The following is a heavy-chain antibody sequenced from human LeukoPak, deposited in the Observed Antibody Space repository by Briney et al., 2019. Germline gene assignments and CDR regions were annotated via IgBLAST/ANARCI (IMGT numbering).Heavy chain of an antibody. Sequence: ASVKVSCKASGYTFTSYDINWVRQATGHGLEWMGWMNPNSGNTGYAQKFQGRVTMTRNTSISTAYMELSSLRSEDTAVYYCATRPPGYGVPLGNYYYGMDVWGQGTTVTVSS. CDR2: MNPNSGNT. CDR3: ATRPPGYGVPLGNYYYGMDV. V-gene: IGHV1-8*01. D-gene: IGHD4-17*01. J-gene: IGHJ6*02. CDR1: GYTFTSYD.